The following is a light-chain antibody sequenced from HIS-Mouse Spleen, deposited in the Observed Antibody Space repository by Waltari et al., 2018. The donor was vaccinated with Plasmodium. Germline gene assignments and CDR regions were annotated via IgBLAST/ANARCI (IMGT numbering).Light chain of an antibody. J-gene: IGLJ2*01. CDR2: DNN. CDR1: SPNIGHNY. CDR3: GTWDSSLSAGVV. V-gene: IGLV1-51*01. Sequence: QSVLTQPPSVSAAPGRKVTISCSGSSPNIGHNYVSWYQKLPGTAPKLLIYDNNKRPSGIPDRFSGSKSGTSATLGITGLQTGDEADYYCGTWDSSLSAGVVFGGGTKLTVL.